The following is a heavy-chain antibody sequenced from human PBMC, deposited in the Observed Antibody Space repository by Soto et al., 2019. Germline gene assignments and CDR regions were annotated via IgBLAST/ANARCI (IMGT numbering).Heavy chain of an antibody. D-gene: IGHD3-10*01. J-gene: IGHJ6*03. Sequence: SETLSLTCTVSGGSISSYYWSWIRQPPGKGLEWIGYIYYSGSTNYNPSLKSRVTISGDTSKNQFSLKLGSVTAADTAVYYCAREIISGREAHYYYYYMDVWGKGTTVTVSS. CDR3: AREIISGREAHYYYYYMDV. V-gene: IGHV4-59*01. CDR2: IYYSGST. CDR1: GGSISSYY.